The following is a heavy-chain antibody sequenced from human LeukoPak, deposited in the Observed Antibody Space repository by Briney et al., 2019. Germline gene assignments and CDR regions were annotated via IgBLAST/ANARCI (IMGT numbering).Heavy chain of an antibody. J-gene: IGHJ5*02. V-gene: IGHV4-39*01. Sequence: PSETLSLACTVSGGSISSSSYYWGWIRQPPGKGLEWIGSIYYSRSTYYNPSLKSRVTISVDTSKNQFSLKLSSVTAADTAVYYCARPYSSGWFGPNNWFDPWGQGTLVTVSS. CDR3: ARPYSSGWFGPNNWFDP. CDR1: GGSISSSSYY. D-gene: IGHD6-19*01. CDR2: IYYSRST.